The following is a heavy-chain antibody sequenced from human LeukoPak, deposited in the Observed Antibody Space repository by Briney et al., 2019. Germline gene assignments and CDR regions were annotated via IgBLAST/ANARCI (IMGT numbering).Heavy chain of an antibody. V-gene: IGHV3-30*02. D-gene: IGHD1-14*01. J-gene: IGHJ4*02. CDR2: IRYDGRNK. Sequence: RGSLRLSCAASGFTFSSYGMHWVRQAPGKGLEWVAFIRYDGRNKYYADSVKGRFTISRDNSKNTLYLQMNRLRAEDTAVYYCAKDFTNLHHLEPRSGTPDYWGQGTLVTVSS. CDR1: GFTFSSYG. CDR3: AKDFTNLHHLEPRSGTPDY.